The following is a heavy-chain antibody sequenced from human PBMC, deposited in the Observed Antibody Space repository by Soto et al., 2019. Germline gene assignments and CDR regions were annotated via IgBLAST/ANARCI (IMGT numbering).Heavy chain of an antibody. D-gene: IGHD3-10*01. V-gene: IGHV3-23*01. J-gene: IGHJ6*03. Sequence: EVQLLESGGGLVQPGGSLRLSCAASGFTFSSYAMSWVRQAPGKGLEWVSAISGSGGSTYYADSVKGRFTISRDNSKNTLYLQMNSLRAEDTAVYYGASRGGPYYYGSGDYYMDVWGKGTTVTVSS. CDR1: GFTFSSYA. CDR2: ISGSGGST. CDR3: ASRGGPYYYGSGDYYMDV.